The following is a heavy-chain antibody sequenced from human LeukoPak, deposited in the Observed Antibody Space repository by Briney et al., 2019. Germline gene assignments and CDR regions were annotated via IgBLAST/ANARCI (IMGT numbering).Heavy chain of an antibody. D-gene: IGHD3-10*02. Sequence: GGPLRLSCAASEFTFSKYSMNWVRQAPGKGLDWVSYISSSSSTIYYADSVKGRFTISRDNAKNSLYLQMNSLRAEDTAVYYCAELGITMIGGVWGKGTTVTISS. CDR3: AELGITMIGGV. CDR1: EFTFSKYS. V-gene: IGHV3-48*01. CDR2: ISSSSSTI. J-gene: IGHJ6*04.